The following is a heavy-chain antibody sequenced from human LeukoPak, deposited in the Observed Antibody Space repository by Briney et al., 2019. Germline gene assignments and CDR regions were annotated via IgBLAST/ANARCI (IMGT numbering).Heavy chain of an antibody. CDR1: GGSISSYY. CDR3: ARELGYCSGGSCYSLYYFDY. D-gene: IGHD2-15*01. V-gene: IGHV4-4*07. J-gene: IGHJ4*02. Sequence: PSETLSLTCTVSGGSISSYYWSWIRQPAGKGLEWIGRIYTSGSTNYNPSLKSRVTMSVDTSENQFSLKLSSVTAADTAVYYCARELGYCSGGSCYSLYYFDYWGQGTLVTVSS. CDR2: IYTSGST.